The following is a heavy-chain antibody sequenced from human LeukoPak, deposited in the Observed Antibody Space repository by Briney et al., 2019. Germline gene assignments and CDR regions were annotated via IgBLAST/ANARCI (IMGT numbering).Heavy chain of an antibody. CDR2: IIPIFGTA. D-gene: IGHD5-24*01. Sequence: SVKASCKASGGTFSSYAISWVRQAPGQGLEWMGGIIPIFGTANYAQKFQGRVTITADESTSTAYMELSSLRSEDTAVYYCARFPFQEMAAFDIWGQGTMVTVSS. V-gene: IGHV1-69*01. CDR3: ARFPFQEMAAFDI. J-gene: IGHJ3*02. CDR1: GGTFSSYA.